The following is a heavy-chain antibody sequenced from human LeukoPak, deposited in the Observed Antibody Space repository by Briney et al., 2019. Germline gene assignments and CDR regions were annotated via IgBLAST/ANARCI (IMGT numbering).Heavy chain of an antibody. V-gene: IGHV1-18*01. CDR3: ARGKGFSRSGWYLDY. D-gene: IGHD6-19*01. J-gene: IGHJ4*02. CDR1: GYTFTSYS. Sequence: ASVKVSCKASGYTFTSYSITWVRQAPGQGLEWMGWISGYNGNTNYAQNLQGRVTMATDTSTTTVYMELTNLRSDDTAVYYCARGKGFSRSGWYLDYWGQGTLVTASS. CDR2: ISGYNGNT.